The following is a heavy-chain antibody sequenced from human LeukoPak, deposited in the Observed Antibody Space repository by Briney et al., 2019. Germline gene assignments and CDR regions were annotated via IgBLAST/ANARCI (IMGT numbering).Heavy chain of an antibody. CDR3: AKMGGYSGYDCFDY. V-gene: IGHV3-33*06. CDR1: GFTFSRYG. Sequence: PGGSLRLSCAASGFTFSRYGMHWVRQAPGKGLEWVAVIWYDGSNKYYADSVKGRFTISRDNSKNTLYLQMNSLRAEDTAVYYCAKMGGYSGYDCFDYWGQGTLVTVSS. CDR2: IWYDGSNK. J-gene: IGHJ4*02. D-gene: IGHD5-12*01.